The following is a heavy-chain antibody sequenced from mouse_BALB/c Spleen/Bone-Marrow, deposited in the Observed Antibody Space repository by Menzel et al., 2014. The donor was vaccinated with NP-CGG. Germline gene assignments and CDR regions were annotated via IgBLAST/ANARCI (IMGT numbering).Heavy chain of an antibody. Sequence: VQVVESGGGLVKPGGSLKLSCAASGFTFSDYYMYWVRQTPEKRLEWVATISDGGSYTYYPDSVKGRFTISRDNAKNNLYLQMSSLKSEDTAMYYCTRDAMDYWGQGTSVTVSS. J-gene: IGHJ4*01. V-gene: IGHV5-4*02. CDR1: GFTFSDYY. CDR3: TRDAMDY. CDR2: ISDGGSYT.